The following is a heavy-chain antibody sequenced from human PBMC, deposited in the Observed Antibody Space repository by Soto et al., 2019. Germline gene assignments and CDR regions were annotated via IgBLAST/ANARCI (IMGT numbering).Heavy chain of an antibody. CDR3: ARGFRWSFRRIDAFDI. V-gene: IGHV1-8*01. CDR2: MNPNSGNT. CDR1: GYTFTSYD. J-gene: IGHJ3*02. D-gene: IGHD2-15*01. Sequence: QVQLVQSGAEVKKPGASMKVSCKASGYTFTSYDINWVRQATGQGLEWMGWMNPNSGNTGYAQKFQGRVTMTRNTSISTAYMELSSLRSEDTAVYYCARGFRWSFRRIDAFDIWGQGTMVTVSS.